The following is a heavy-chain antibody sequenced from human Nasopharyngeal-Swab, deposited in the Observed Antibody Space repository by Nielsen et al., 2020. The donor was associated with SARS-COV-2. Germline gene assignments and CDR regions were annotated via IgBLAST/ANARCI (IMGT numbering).Heavy chain of an antibody. CDR1: GFTFNSYA. D-gene: IGHD3-3*01. J-gene: IGHJ4*02. CDR2: ISGSGGST. V-gene: IGHV3-23*01. CDR3: AKGESITIFGVGGTYFDY. Sequence: GESLKISCAASGFTFNSYAMSWVRQAPGKGLEWVSAISGSGGSTYYADSVKGRFTISRDNSKNTLYLQMNSLRAEDTAVYYCAKGESITIFGVGGTYFDYWGQGTLVTVSS.